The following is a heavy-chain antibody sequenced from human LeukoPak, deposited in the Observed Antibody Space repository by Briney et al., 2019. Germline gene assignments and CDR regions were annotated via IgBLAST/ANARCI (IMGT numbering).Heavy chain of an antibody. J-gene: IGHJ1*01. CDR2: IDPSSGGT. Sequence: ASVKVSCKASGYTFTDYYIHWVRQAPGHGLEWMGWIDPSSGGTNYAQRFQGWVTMTRDTSISTAYMELSRLTSDDTAVCFCARGDGVYVLGFQHWGQGTLVTVSS. D-gene: IGHD5/OR15-5a*01. CDR1: GYTFTDYY. CDR3: ARGDGVYVLGFQH. V-gene: IGHV1-2*04.